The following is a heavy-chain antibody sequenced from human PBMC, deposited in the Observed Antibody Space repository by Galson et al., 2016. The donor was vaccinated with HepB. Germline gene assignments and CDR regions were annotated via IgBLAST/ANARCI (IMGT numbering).Heavy chain of an antibody. Sequence: SETLSLTCTVSGGSISSSFYYWGWIRQPPGKGLEWIGSIYYSGSTYYNPSLTSRLTISVDTAKNQFSLKLSSVTAADTAVYYCASGGATAMVPEIDYWGQGTLVTVSS. CDR3: ASGGATAMVPEIDY. CDR2: IYYSGST. D-gene: IGHD5-18*01. CDR1: GGSISSSFYY. V-gene: IGHV4-39*01. J-gene: IGHJ4*02.